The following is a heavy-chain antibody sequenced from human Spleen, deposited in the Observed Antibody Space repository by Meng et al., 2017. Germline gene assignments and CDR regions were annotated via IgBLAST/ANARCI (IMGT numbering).Heavy chain of an antibody. CDR2: INHSGGT. Sequence: GSLRLSCAVYGGSFSAYYWSWIRQPPEKGLEWIGEINHSGGTNWNPSLESRVTISVDTSKNQFSLRLSSMTAADTAVYYCARGDYAGHIDYWGQGTLVTGSS. CDR1: GGSFSAYY. CDR3: ARGDYAGHIDY. D-gene: IGHD4-17*01. V-gene: IGHV4-34*01. J-gene: IGHJ4*02.